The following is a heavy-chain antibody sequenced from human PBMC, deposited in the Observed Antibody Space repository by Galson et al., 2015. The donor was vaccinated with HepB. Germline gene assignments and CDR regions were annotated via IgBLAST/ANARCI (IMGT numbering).Heavy chain of an antibody. J-gene: IGHJ5*02. CDR2: ISYDGSNK. D-gene: IGHD5-18*01. Sequence: SLRLSCAASGFTFSSYGMHWVRQAPGKGLEWVAVISYDGSNKYYADSVKGRFTISRDNSKNTLYLQMNSLRAEDTAVYYCAKVIQRGDSDWFDPWGQGTLVTVSS. CDR3: AKVIQRGDSDWFDP. V-gene: IGHV3-30*18. CDR1: GFTFSSYG.